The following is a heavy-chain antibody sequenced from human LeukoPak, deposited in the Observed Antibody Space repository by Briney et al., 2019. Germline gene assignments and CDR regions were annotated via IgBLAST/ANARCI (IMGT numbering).Heavy chain of an antibody. Sequence: GGSLRLSCAASGFTVSSNYMSWVRQAPGKGLEWVSAIGASGAGTYYAGSVKGRFTISRDNSKNTLYLQMNSLRAEDTAEYYCAKIAVINYYFDDWGQGTLVTVSS. CDR2: IGASGAGT. D-gene: IGHD6-19*01. V-gene: IGHV3-23*01. CDR3: AKIAVINYYFDD. J-gene: IGHJ4*02. CDR1: GFTVSSNY.